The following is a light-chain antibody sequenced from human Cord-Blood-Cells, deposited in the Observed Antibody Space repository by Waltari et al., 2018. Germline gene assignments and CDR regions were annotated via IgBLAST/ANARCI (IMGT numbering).Light chain of an antibody. CDR2: GAS. J-gene: IGKJ1*01. CDR3: QQYGSSPRT. V-gene: IGKV3-20*01. CDR1: QSVSSSY. Sequence: EIVLTQSPGTLSLSPGERATLSCRASQSVSSSYLAWYQQQPGQAPRLLIEGASSRATGIPDRCSGSGAGTDFTLTISRLEPEDFAVYYCQQYGSSPRTFGQGTKVEIK.